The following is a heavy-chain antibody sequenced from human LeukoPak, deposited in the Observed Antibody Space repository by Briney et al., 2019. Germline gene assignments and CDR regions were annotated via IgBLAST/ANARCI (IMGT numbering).Heavy chain of an antibody. CDR1: GFSFSDYS. V-gene: IGHV3-21*04. J-gene: IGHJ4*02. CDR3: ATYDSWSGYNIAY. Sequence: GGSLRLSCAASGFSFSDYSMTWVRQAPGKALEWVSSISGNSFHIFYADSVKGRFTISRDNAYKSLYLQLNSLKVEDTAIYYCATYDSWSGYNIAYWGQGTLVTVSS. CDR2: ISGNSFHI. D-gene: IGHD3-3*01.